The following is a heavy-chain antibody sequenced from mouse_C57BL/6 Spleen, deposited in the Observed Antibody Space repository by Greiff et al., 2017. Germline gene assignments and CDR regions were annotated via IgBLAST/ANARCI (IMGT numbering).Heavy chain of an antibody. D-gene: IGHD1-1*01. CDR2: IDPENGDT. Sequence: VQLQQSGAELVRPGASVKLSCKASGFNIKDDYMHWVKQRPEQGLEWIGWIDPENGDTEYASKFQGKATITADTSSNTAYLQLSSLTSEDTAVYYCTTPVVEGFFDYWGQGTTLTVSS. CDR1: GFNIKDDY. CDR3: TTPVVEGFFDY. J-gene: IGHJ2*01. V-gene: IGHV14-4*01.